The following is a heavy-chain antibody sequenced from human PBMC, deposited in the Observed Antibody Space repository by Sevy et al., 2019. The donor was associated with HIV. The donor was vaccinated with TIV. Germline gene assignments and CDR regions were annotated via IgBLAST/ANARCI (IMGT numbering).Heavy chain of an antibody. CDR1: GFTFSSYG. D-gene: IGHD3-3*01. CDR3: ARDNTIFGVVTEYYYYGMDV. Sequence: GGSLRLSCAASGFTFSSYGMHWVRQAPGKGLEWVAVIWYDGSNKYYADSVKGRFTISRDNSKNTLYLQMNSLRAEDTAVYYCARDNTIFGVVTEYYYYGMDVWGQWTTVTVSS. V-gene: IGHV3-33*01. CDR2: IWYDGSNK. J-gene: IGHJ6*02.